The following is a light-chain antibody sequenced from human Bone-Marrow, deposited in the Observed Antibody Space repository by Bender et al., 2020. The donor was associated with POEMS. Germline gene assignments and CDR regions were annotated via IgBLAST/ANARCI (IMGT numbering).Light chain of an antibody. J-gene: IGLJ3*02. CDR1: ISDVGGYDS. CDR2: DVS. Sequence: QSALTQPASVSGSRGQSITISCTGTISDVGGYDSVSWYQQHPGDAPKLLIFDVSNRPSGVSHRFSGSKSGNTASLTISGLQAEDEADYYCCSYAGSDIRVFGGGTKVTVL. CDR3: CSYAGSDIRV. V-gene: IGLV2-14*03.